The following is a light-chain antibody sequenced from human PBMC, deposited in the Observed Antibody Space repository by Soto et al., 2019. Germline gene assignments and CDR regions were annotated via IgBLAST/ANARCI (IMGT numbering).Light chain of an antibody. CDR2: GVS. J-gene: IGKJ5*01. CDR3: QQYGSSPPIT. Sequence: EIVLAQSPGTLSLSPGERATLSCRASQSVSNSYLAWYQQKPGQAPRLLIYGVSSRATGIPDRFSGSGSGTNFSLPISRLEPEEFAVYYCQQYGSSPPITFGQGTRLEIK. V-gene: IGKV3-20*01. CDR1: QSVSNSY.